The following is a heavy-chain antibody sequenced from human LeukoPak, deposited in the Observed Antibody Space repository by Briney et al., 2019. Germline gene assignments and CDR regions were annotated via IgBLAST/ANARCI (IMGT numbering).Heavy chain of an antibody. CDR3: NTAGIV. Sequence: GGSLRLSCTASGFTFNSYWMHWVRQAPGKGLEWVGRIKSESDGGTIDYAAPVKGRVTISRDDSKKTVYLQMSSLTTDDTAVYYCNTAGIVWGQGTTVTVSS. CDR1: GFTFNSYW. J-gene: IGHJ6*02. V-gene: IGHV3-15*01. D-gene: IGHD1-14*01. CDR2: IKSESDGGTI.